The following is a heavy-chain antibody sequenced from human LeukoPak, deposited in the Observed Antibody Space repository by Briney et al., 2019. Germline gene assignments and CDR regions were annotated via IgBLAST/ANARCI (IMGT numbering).Heavy chain of an antibody. D-gene: IGHD3-10*01. Sequence: SETLSLTCTVSGGSISGHYWTWIRQPPGKGLEWIGYIYDIGSTTYDPSLKSRVTISVDTSKNQFSLKLSSVTAADTAVYYCARATPHYYGSGSYYPRPNYYYYYYMDVWGKGTTVTVSS. CDR1: GGSISGHY. CDR3: ARATPHYYGSGSYYPRPNYYYYYYMDV. V-gene: IGHV4-59*11. J-gene: IGHJ6*03. CDR2: IYDIGST.